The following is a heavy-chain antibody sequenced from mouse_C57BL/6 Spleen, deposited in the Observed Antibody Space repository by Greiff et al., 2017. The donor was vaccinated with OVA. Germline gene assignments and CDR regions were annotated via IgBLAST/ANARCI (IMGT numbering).Heavy chain of an antibody. CDR3: AREGITTVVSYFDY. CDR2: IDPSDSET. D-gene: IGHD1-1*01. J-gene: IGHJ2*01. CDR1: GYTFTSYW. V-gene: IGHV1-52*01. Sequence: QVQLQQPGAELVRPGSSVKLSCKASGYTFTSYWMHWVKQRPIQGLEWIGNIDPSDSETHYNQKFKDKATLTVDKSSSTAYMQLSSLTSEDSAVYYCAREGITTVVSYFDYWGQGTTLTVSS.